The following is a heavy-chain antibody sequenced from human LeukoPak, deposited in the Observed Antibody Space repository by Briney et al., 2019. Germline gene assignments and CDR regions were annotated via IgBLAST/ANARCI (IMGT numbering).Heavy chain of an antibody. Sequence: GGSLRLSCAASGFTLDDYGMSRVRQAPGKGLEWVSGINWDGSNTAYADSVKGRFTISRDNSKNTLYLQMNSLRAEDTAVYYCAKLYSSSSRGGYYWGQGTLVTVSS. D-gene: IGHD6-13*01. V-gene: IGHV3-20*04. CDR2: INWDGSNT. CDR1: GFTLDDYG. J-gene: IGHJ4*02. CDR3: AKLYSSSSRGGYY.